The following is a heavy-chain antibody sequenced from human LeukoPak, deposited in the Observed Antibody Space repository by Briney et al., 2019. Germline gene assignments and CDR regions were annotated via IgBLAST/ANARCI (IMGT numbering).Heavy chain of an antibody. J-gene: IGHJ4*02. CDR3: ARETGYSGYDTQLDY. CDR1: GFTFSSYA. V-gene: IGHV3-30*04. Sequence: GGSLRLSCAASGFTFSSYAMYWVRQAPGKGLEWVAVISYDGSNKYYADSVKGRFTISRDNSKNTLYLQMNSLRAEDTAVYYCARETGYSGYDTQLDYWGQGTLVTVSS. D-gene: IGHD5-12*01. CDR2: ISYDGSNK.